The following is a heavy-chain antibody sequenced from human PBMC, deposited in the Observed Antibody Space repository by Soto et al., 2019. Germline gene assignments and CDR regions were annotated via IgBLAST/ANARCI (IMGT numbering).Heavy chain of an antibody. CDR3: ARNPSRGELLTFDY. J-gene: IGHJ4*02. D-gene: IGHD1-26*01. CDR1: GGSLRPGAS. Sequence: SETLPITSDGSGGSLRPGASLIWVRQLPGKGLEWIGEIYHSGSTNYHPSLKSRVTISVDKSKNQFSLKLSSVTAADTAVYYCARNPSRGELLTFDYWGQGTLVTVS. CDR2: IYHSGST. V-gene: IGHV4-4*02.